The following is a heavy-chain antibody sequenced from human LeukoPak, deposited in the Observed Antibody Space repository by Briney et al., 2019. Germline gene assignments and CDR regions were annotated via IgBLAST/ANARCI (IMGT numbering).Heavy chain of an antibody. CDR3: ARDSYYDSSGLYYYYYGMDV. V-gene: IGHV1-58*01. Sequence: GASVKVSCKASGFTFTSSAVQWVRQARGQRLEWIGWIVVGSGNTNYAQKFQGRVTITADESTSTAYMELSSLRSEDTAVYYCARDSYYDSSGLYYYYYGMDVWGQGTTVTVSS. D-gene: IGHD3-22*01. CDR1: GFTFTSSA. J-gene: IGHJ6*02. CDR2: IVVGSGNT.